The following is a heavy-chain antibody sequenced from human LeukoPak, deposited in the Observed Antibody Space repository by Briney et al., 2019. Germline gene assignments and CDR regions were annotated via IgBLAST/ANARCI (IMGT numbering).Heavy chain of an antibody. Sequence: PSQTLSLTCTVSGPSVSSASYWTWIRQPPGKGVEWIAHIYNGVNTNYNPSLKSRVTISVATSKNQCSLRLISVTAADTAVSYRARSRAFNSGAFDPWGQGSLVTVSS. CDR2: IYNGVNT. D-gene: IGHD1-26*01. CDR1: GPSVSSASY. J-gene: IGHJ5*02. CDR3: ARSRAFNSGAFDP. V-gene: IGHV4-61*01.